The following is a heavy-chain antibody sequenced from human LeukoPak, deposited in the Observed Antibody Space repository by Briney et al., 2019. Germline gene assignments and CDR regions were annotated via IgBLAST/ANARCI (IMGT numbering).Heavy chain of an antibody. D-gene: IGHD1-26*01. V-gene: IGHV4-4*07. Sequence: PSETLSLTCTVSGGTTSSYYWSWIRRPAGKGLEWIGRIYTSGSTNYNPSLKSRVTMSVDTSKNQFSLKLSSVTAADTAVYYCARGSVGRSYPWFDPWGQGTLVTVSS. CDR3: ARGSVGRSYPWFDP. CDR2: IYTSGST. J-gene: IGHJ5*02. CDR1: GGTTSSYY.